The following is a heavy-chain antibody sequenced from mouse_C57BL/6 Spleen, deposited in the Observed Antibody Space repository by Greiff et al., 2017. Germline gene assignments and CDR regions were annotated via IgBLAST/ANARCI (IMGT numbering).Heavy chain of an antibody. CDR3: ARSKDSSGLFDY. CDR1: GYAFTNYL. Sequence: ESGAELVRPGTSVKVSCKASGYAFTNYLIEWVKQRPGQGLEWIGVINPGSGGTNYNEKFKGKATLTADKSSSTAYMQLSSLTSEDSAVYFCARSKDSSGLFDYWGQGTTRTVSS. CDR2: INPGSGGT. D-gene: IGHD3-2*02. J-gene: IGHJ2*01. V-gene: IGHV1-54*01.